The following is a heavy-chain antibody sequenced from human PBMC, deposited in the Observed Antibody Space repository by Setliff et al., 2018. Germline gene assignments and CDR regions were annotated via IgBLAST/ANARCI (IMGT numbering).Heavy chain of an antibody. V-gene: IGHV4-34*01. CDR3: ARDRTVYTYGLDV. CDR2: INHRGST. CDR1: GDSFSDYY. D-gene: IGHD3-16*01. Sequence: SETLSLTCAVYGDSFSDYYWSWIRQPPGKGLEWIEEINHRGSTNYSPSLRSRVTMSVDTSNNQFVLNLKAVTAADTAVYYCARDRTVYTYGLDVWGQGTTVTVSS. J-gene: IGHJ6*02.